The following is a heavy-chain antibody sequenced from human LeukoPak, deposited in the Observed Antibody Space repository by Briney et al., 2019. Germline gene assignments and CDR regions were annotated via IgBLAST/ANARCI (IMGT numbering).Heavy chain of an antibody. D-gene: IGHD3-22*01. CDR3: ARVLPLFSYYDSSGYPDY. Sequence: PSETLSLTCTVSGGSISSSSYYWGWIRQPPGKGLEWIGSIYYSGTTYYNLSLKSRVTISVDTSKNQFSLKLSSVTAADTAVYYCARVLPLFSYYDSSGYPDYWGQGTLVTVSS. V-gene: IGHV4-39*07. CDR2: IYYSGTT. CDR1: GGSISSSSYY. J-gene: IGHJ4*02.